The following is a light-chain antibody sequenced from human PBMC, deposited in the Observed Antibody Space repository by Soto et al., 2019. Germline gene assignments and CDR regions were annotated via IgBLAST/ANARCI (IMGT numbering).Light chain of an antibody. CDR2: EVS. CDR1: SSDVGGYNS. CDR3: SSYAGSDNYV. J-gene: IGLJ1*01. V-gene: IGLV2-8*01. Sequence: QSALTQPPSASGSPGQSVTISCTGTSSDVGGYNSVSWYQQHPGKAPKVMIYEVSKRPSGVPDRFSGSKSGNTASLTVSGLQAEDEADYYCSSYAGSDNYVFGTGTKVTVL.